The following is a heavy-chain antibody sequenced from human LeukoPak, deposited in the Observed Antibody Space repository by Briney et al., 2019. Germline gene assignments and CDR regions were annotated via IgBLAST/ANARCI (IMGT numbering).Heavy chain of an antibody. CDR2: VYSGGST. CDR1: GGSFSGYY. Sequence: ETLSLTCAVYGGSFSGYYWSWIRQPPGKGLEWVSVVYSGGSTDYADSVKGRFTISRDNSKNTLYLQMNSLRAEDTAVYYCATGLASSGYGRSDYWGQGTLVTVSS. J-gene: IGHJ4*02. CDR3: ATGLASSGYGRSDY. D-gene: IGHD5-12*01. V-gene: IGHV3-66*01.